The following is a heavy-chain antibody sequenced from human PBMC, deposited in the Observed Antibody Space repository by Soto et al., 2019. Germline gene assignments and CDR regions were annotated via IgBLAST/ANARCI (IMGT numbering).Heavy chain of an antibody. CDR1: GGSISSYY. CDR2: IYYSGST. Sequence: PSEPLSLTCTVSGGSISSYYWSWIRQPPGKGLEWIGYIYYSGSTNYNPSLKSRVTISVDTSENQFSLKLSSVTAADTAVYYCARLEPYSSGYQFDYWGQGTLVTVSS. V-gene: IGHV4-59*01. D-gene: IGHD3-22*01. J-gene: IGHJ4*02. CDR3: ARLEPYSSGYQFDY.